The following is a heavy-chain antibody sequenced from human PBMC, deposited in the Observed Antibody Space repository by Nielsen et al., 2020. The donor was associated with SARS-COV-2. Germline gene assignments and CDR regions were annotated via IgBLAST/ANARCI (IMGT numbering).Heavy chain of an antibody. J-gene: IGHJ6*02. Sequence: RQAPGKGLEWTGYIYYSGSTYYNPSLKSRVTISVDTSKNQFSLKLSSVTAADTAVYYCARETAMVRGVTTRTYYYYGMDVWGQGTTVTVSS. CDR3: ARETAMVRGVTTRTYYYYGMDV. V-gene: IGHV4-31*02. D-gene: IGHD3-10*01. CDR2: IYYSGST.